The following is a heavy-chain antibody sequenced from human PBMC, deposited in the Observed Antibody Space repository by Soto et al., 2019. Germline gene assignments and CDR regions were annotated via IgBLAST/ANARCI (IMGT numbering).Heavy chain of an antibody. V-gene: IGHV4-34*02. CDR1: GGSVNGYY. CDR2: INHTGGT. CDR3: ATRIPVFGVLIPPFAP. Sequence: QVHLQQWGAGLLKPSETLSLTCAVYGGSVNGYYWNWIRQPPGKGLEWIGEINHTGGTHYNPSLRSRVTMSVDTPKNRFTLRLSSVTAADTAIYYCATRIPVFGVLIPPFAPWGQGTQVTVSS. D-gene: IGHD2-21*01. J-gene: IGHJ5*02.